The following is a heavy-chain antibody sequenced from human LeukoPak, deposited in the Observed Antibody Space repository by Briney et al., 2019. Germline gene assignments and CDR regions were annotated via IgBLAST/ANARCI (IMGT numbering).Heavy chain of an antibody. V-gene: IGHV4-59*01. Sequence: TTSETLSLTCTVSGGSISSYYWSWIRQPPGKGLEGIGYIYYCGSTNYNPSLKSRVTISVDTSKNQFSLKLSSVTAADTAVYYCAREDYYDSSLDPWGQGTLVTVSS. D-gene: IGHD3-22*01. CDR1: GGSISSYY. CDR2: IYYCGST. CDR3: AREDYYDSSLDP. J-gene: IGHJ5*02.